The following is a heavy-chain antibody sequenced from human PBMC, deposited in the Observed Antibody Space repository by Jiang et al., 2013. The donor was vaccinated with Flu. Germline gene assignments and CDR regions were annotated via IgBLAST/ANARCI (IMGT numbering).Heavy chain of an antibody. V-gene: IGHV4-39*01. D-gene: IGHD4-17*01. CDR1: GGSISSSSYY. CDR2: IYYSGST. CDR3: ARQPDAYDYGDYGGANFDY. Sequence: SGPGLVKPSETLSLTCTVSGGSISSSSYYWGWIRQPPGKGLEWIGSIYYSGSTYYNPSLKSRVTISVDTSKNQFSLKLSSVTAADTAVYYCARQPDAYDYGDYGGANFDYWGQGTLVTVSS. J-gene: IGHJ4*02.